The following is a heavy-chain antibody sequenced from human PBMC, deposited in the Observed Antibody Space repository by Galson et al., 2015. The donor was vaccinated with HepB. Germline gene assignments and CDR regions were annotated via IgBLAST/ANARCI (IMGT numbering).Heavy chain of an antibody. V-gene: IGHV3-48*01. CDR1: GFTFSRYS. CDR2: ISSGSITI. D-gene: IGHD4-17*01. J-gene: IGHJ3*02. CDR3: ARVRPYAGAFDI. Sequence: SLRLSCAASGFTFSRYSMHWVRQAPGKGLEWVSYISSGSITIYYGDSVKGRFTISRDNAKNSLYLQMNSLRAEDTAVYYCARVRPYAGAFDIWGQGTMVTVSS.